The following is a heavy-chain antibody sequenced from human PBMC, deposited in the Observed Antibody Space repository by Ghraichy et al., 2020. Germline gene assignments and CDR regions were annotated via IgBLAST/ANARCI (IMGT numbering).Heavy chain of an antibody. V-gene: IGHV4-34*01. D-gene: IGHD6-6*01. CDR3: ARGRFSSSSWYYYYYGMDV. J-gene: IGHJ6*02. Sequence: SETLSLTCAVYGGSFSGYYWSWIRQPPGKGLEWIGEINHSGSTNYNPSLKSRVTISVDTSKNQFSLKLSSVTAADTAVYYCARGRFSSSSWYYYYYGMDVWGQGTTVTVSS. CDR1: GGSFSGYY. CDR2: INHSGST.